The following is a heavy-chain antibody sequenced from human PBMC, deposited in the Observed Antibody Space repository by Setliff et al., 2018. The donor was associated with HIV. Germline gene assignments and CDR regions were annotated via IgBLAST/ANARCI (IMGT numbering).Heavy chain of an antibody. D-gene: IGHD2-15*01. CDR1: GFGFSNFA. CDR3: AKTPVLPEVMSPFRSFHFDF. Sequence: GSLRLSCVASGFGFSNFAMHWVRQAPGKGVEWVSVISYDGSRIYYADSVKGRFIISRDNSENTLLLQMSSLRPEDTAVYYCAKTPVLPEVMSPFRSFHFDFWGQGTLVTVSS. V-gene: IGHV3-30*15. J-gene: IGHJ4*02. CDR2: ISYDGSRI.